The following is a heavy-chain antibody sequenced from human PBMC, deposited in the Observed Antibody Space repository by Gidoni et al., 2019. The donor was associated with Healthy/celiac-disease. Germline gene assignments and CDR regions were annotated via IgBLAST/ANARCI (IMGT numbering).Heavy chain of an antibody. V-gene: IGHV4-39*07. CDR1: GGSISSSSYY. CDR2: IYYSGRT. CDR3: ARDPFMITFGGVIPLNWFDP. Sequence: QLQLQESGPGLVKPSATLSLTCPVSGGSISSSSYYWGWSRQPPGKGLEWIGSIYYSGRTYYNPSLKSRVTISVDTSKNQFSLKLSSVTAADTAVYYCARDPFMITFGGVIPLNWFDPWGQGTLVTVSS. J-gene: IGHJ5*02. D-gene: IGHD3-16*02.